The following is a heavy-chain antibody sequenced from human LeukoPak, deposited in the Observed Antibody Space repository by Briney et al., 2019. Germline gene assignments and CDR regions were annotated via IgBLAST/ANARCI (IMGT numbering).Heavy chain of an antibody. CDR3: ARDSGLWFGETAFDP. J-gene: IGHJ5*02. Sequence: SETLSLTCTVSGVSISSVGYYWSWIRQHPGKGLECIGYIYYSGSTYYNPSLKSRVTISVDTSKNQFSLKLSSVTAADTAVHYCARDSGLWFGETAFDPWGQGTLVTVSS. V-gene: IGHV4-31*03. D-gene: IGHD3-10*01. CDR1: GVSISSVGYY. CDR2: IYYSGST.